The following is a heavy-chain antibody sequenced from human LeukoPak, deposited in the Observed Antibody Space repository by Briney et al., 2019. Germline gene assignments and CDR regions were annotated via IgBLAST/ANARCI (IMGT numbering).Heavy chain of an antibody. D-gene: IGHD3-22*01. CDR1: GFTFSSYE. V-gene: IGHV3-48*03. CDR3: ARPSSGYYYGDAFDI. Sequence: PGGSLRLSCAASGFTFSSYEMNWVRQAPGKGLEWVSYISSSGSTIYYADSVKGRLTISRDNAKNSLYLQMNSLRAEDTAVYYCARPSSGYYYGDAFDIWGQGTMVTVSS. J-gene: IGHJ3*02. CDR2: ISSSGSTI.